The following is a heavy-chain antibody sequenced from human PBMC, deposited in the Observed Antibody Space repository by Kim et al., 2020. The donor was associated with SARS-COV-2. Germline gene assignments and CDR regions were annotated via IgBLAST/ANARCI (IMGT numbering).Heavy chain of an antibody. J-gene: IGHJ4*02. CDR2: TYYRSRWYN. CDR1: GDSVSSNSAT. Sequence: SQTLLLTCAISGDSVSSNSATCNWIRQSPSRGLEWLGRTYYRSRWYNDYAVFVRGGITINPDTSQNQFSLHLNSVTPEDTAEYSCARSVQRFDFWGQGTL. CDR3: ARSVQRFDF. V-gene: IGHV6-1*01.